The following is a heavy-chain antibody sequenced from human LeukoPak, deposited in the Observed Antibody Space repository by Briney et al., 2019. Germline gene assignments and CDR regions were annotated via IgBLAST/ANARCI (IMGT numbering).Heavy chain of an antibody. Sequence: SETLSLTCTVSGGSISSYYWSWIRQPPGKGLEWIGYIYYSGSTNYNPSLKSRVTISVDTSKNQFSLKLSSVTAADTAVYYCAGPSGRYYYYYMDGLGKGATVTVSS. V-gene: IGHV4-59*01. CDR2: IYYSGST. CDR1: GGSISSYY. J-gene: IGHJ6*03. CDR3: AGPSGRYYYYYMDG.